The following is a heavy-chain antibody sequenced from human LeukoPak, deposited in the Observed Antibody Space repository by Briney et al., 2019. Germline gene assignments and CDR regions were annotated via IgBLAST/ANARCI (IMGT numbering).Heavy chain of an antibody. J-gene: IGHJ4*02. CDR2: ISYDGSNK. Sequence: GGSLRLSCAASGFTFSSYAMHWVRQAPGKGLEWVVVISYDGSNKYYADSVKGRFTISRDNSKNTLYLQMNSLRAEDTAVYYCARDGTPYYDSSAFDYWGQGTLVTVSS. V-gene: IGHV3-30-3*01. CDR3: ARDGTPYYDSSAFDY. CDR1: GFTFSSYA. D-gene: IGHD3-22*01.